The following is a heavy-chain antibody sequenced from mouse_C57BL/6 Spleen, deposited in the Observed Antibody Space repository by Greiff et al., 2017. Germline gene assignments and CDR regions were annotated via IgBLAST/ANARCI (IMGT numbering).Heavy chain of an antibody. J-gene: IGHJ3*01. D-gene: IGHD1-1*02. CDR3: ATPYDSGYVPWFAY. Sequence: QVQLQQSGPELVKPGASVKISCKASGYAFSSSWMNWVKQRPGKGLEWIGRIYPGDGDTNYNGKFKGKATLTADKSSSTAYMQRSSLTSEDSAVYVCATPYDSGYVPWFAYWGQGTLVTVSA. CDR1: GYAFSSSW. V-gene: IGHV1-82*01. CDR2: IYPGDGDT.